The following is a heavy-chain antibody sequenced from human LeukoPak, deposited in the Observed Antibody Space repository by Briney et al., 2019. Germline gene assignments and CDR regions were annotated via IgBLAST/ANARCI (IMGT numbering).Heavy chain of an antibody. Sequence: ASVTVSCTASGYTFTSYAMHWVRQAPGQRLEWMGWINAGNGNTKYSQKFQGRVTITRDISASTAYMELSSLRSEDTAVYYCARGSGWYTVDYWGQGTLVTVSS. D-gene: IGHD6-19*01. CDR2: INAGNGNT. CDR1: GYTFTSYA. J-gene: IGHJ4*02. V-gene: IGHV1-3*01. CDR3: ARGSGWYTVDY.